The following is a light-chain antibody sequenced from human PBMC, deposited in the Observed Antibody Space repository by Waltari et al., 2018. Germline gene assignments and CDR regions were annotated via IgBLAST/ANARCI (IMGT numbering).Light chain of an antibody. CDR1: NTDVGSYNL. V-gene: IGLV2-23*01. Sequence: QSALTQPASVSASPGQSITISCTGTNTDVGSYNLVSWYQQHPGKAPKLLIYEGNRRPSGVSNRFSGSKSASEASLTISGLQPEDEADYYCSSYSAVYVFGPGTKVTVL. CDR2: EGN. CDR3: SSYSAVYV. J-gene: IGLJ1*01.